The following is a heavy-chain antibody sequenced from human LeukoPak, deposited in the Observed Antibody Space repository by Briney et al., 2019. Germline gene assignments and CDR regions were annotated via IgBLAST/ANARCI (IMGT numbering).Heavy chain of an antibody. CDR2: INPNNGGT. J-gene: IGHJ5*02. CDR1: GYSFFRYY. V-gene: IGHV1-2*02. D-gene: IGHD2-8*02. Sequence: ASLKVSCTPSGYSFFRYYIHWVRQAPGQGLEWMGWINPNNGGTNFAQKFQGRVTMTRDTSISTAYMELSRLRSDDTAIYYCAKDQNTGYANNWFDPWGQGTLVTVSS. CDR3: AKDQNTGYANNWFDP.